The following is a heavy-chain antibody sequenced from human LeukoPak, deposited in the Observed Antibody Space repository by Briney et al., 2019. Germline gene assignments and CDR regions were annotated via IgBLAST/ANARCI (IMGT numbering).Heavy chain of an antibody. V-gene: IGHV4-61*02. Sequence: SETLSLTCTVSGGSINSGTNYWSWIRQPAGKGLEWIGRVYTSGSTNYNPSLKSRVTISLDTSKNQFSLKLSSVTAADTAVYYCARGMREVVPAAKPNYYYYYMDVWGKGTTVTVSS. D-gene: IGHD2-2*01. CDR2: VYTSGST. CDR3: ARGMREVVPAAKPNYYYYYMDV. J-gene: IGHJ6*03. CDR1: GGSINSGTNY.